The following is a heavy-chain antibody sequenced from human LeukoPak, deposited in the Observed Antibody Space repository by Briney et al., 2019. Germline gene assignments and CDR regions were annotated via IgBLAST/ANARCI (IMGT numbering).Heavy chain of an antibody. J-gene: IGHJ4*02. CDR3: ARDRDTIVVVAARGSEYYFDY. Sequence: ASVKVSCKASGYTFTSYYMHWVRQAPGQGLEWMGIINPSGGSTSYAQKFQGRVTMTRDMSTSTVYMELSSLRSEDTAVYYCARDRDTIVVVAARGSEYYFDYWGQGTLVTVSS. D-gene: IGHD2-15*01. CDR2: INPSGGST. CDR1: GYTFTSYY. V-gene: IGHV1-46*01.